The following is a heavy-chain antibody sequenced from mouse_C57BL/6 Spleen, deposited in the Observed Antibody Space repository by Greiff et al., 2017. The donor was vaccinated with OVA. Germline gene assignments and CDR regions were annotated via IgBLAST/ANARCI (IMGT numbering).Heavy chain of an antibody. V-gene: IGHV5-9-1*02. D-gene: IGHD1-1*01. CDR2: ISSGGDYI. CDR1: GFTFSSYA. Sequence: EVKLVESGEGLVKPGWSLKLSCAASGFTFSSYAMSWVRQTPEKRLEWVAYISSGGDYIYYADTVKGRFTISRDNARNTLYLQMSSLKSEDTAMYYCTRELRYGSSPYAMDYWGQGTSVTVSS. J-gene: IGHJ4*01. CDR3: TRELRYGSSPYAMDY.